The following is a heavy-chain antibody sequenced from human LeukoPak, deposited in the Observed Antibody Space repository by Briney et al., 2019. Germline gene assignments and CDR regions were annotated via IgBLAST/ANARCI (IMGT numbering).Heavy chain of an antibody. CDR3: ARDWSGSPSPLCYGMDV. CDR2: IIPILGIA. V-gene: IGHV1-69*04. J-gene: IGHJ6*02. Sequence: SVKVSCKASGGTFSSYAISWVRQAPGQGLEWMGRIIPILGIANYAQKFQGRVTITADKSTSTAYMELSSLRSEDTAVYYCARDWSGSPSPLCYGMDVWGQGTTVTVSS. D-gene: IGHD1-26*01. CDR1: GGTFSSYA.